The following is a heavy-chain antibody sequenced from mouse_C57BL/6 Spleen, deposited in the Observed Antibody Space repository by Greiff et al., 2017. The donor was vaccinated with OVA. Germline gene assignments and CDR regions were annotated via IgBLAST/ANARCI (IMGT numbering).Heavy chain of an antibody. CDR1: GYTFTDYE. D-gene: IGHD2-1*01. CDR2: IDPETGGT. V-gene: IGHV1-15*01. CDR3: TRRSGKGAMDY. J-gene: IGHJ4*01. Sequence: VQLQESGAELVRPGASVTLSCKASGYTFTDYEMHWVKQTPVHGLEWIGAIDPETGGTAYNQKFKGKAILTADKSSSTAYMELRSLTSEDSAVYYCTRRSGKGAMDYWGQGTSGTVSS.